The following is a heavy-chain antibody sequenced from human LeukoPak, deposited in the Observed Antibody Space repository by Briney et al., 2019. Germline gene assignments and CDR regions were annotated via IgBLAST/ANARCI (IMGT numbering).Heavy chain of an antibody. V-gene: IGHV5-51*01. CDR3: AGTKGIYRGNWYGPSWFDP. Sequence: GESLKISCKGSGYSFTSYWIGWVRQMPGKGLEWMGVIYPGDSDTRYSPSFQGHVTISVDKSISTAYLQWSSLKASDTAMYYCAGTKGIYRGNWYGPSWFDPWGQGTLVTVPS. D-gene: IGHD2/OR15-2a*01. J-gene: IGHJ5*02. CDR2: IYPGDSDT. CDR1: GYSFTSYW.